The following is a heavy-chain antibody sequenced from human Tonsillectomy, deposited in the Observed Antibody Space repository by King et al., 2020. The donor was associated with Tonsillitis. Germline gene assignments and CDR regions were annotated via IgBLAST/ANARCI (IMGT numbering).Heavy chain of an antibody. CDR3: AKEMHYGSGSRNLRVYGMDV. CDR1: GFTFSRYG. D-gene: IGHD3-10*01. CDR2: MSYDGSKK. Sequence: HVQLVESGGGVVQPGRSVRLSCAASGFTFSRYGMHRVRQAPGKGLEWVAVMSYDGSKKYSADSVKGRFTISSDNSKNTLYLQMNSLRVEDTAVYYCAKEMHYGSGSRNLRVYGMDVWGQGTTVTVSS. J-gene: IGHJ6*02. V-gene: IGHV3-30*18.